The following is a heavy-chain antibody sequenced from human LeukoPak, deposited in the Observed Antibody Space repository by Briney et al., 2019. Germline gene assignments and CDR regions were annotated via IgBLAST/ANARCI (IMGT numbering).Heavy chain of an antibody. CDR3: AKDIRVVVAAFKDY. CDR2: ISGSGGST. Sequence: PGGSLRLSCSASGFTFSSYAMSWVRQAPGKGLEWVSAISGSGGSTYYADSVKGRFTISRDNSKNTLYLQMSSLRAEDTAVYYCAKDIRVVVAAFKDYWGQGTLVTVSS. D-gene: IGHD2-15*01. V-gene: IGHV3-23*01. J-gene: IGHJ4*02. CDR1: GFTFSSYA.